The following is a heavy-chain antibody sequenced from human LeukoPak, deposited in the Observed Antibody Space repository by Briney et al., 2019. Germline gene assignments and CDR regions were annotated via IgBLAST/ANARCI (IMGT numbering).Heavy chain of an antibody. Sequence: SETLSLTCTVSGGSISSSSYYWGWIRQPPGKGLEWIGSIYYSGSTYYNPSLKSRVTISVDTSKNQFSLKLSSVTAADTAVYYCAREIAAAAPGGGVDYWGQGTLVTVSS. D-gene: IGHD6-13*01. CDR3: AREIAAAAPGGGVDY. J-gene: IGHJ4*02. CDR1: GGSISSSSYY. CDR2: IYYSGST. V-gene: IGHV4-39*07.